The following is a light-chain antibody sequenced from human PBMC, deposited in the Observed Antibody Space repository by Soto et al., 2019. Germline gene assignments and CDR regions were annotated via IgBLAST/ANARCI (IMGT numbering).Light chain of an antibody. CDR3: RSYTSSFQV. Sequence: QSALTQPASVSGSPGQSITISCTGTSSDVGGYNYVSWYQQHPGKAPKLMIYDVSNRPSGVSNRFSGSKSGNTASLTISGFQAEDEADYYCRSYTSSFQVFGGGTKLTVL. CDR2: DVS. CDR1: SSDVGGYNY. J-gene: IGLJ3*02. V-gene: IGLV2-14*01.